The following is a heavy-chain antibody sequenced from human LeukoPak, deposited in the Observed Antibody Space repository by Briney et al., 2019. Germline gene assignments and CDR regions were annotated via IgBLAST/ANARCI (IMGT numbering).Heavy chain of an antibody. D-gene: IGHD6-6*01. CDR2: ISSSNNYI. J-gene: IGHJ4*02. CDR3: ARELISSSSVLPPDY. Sequence: GGSLRLSCAASGFTFSTYSMNWVRQAPGKGLEWVSSISSSNNYIFYADSVKGRSTISRDNAKNSLYLQMNSLRAEDTAVYYCARELISSSSVLPPDYWGQGTLVTVSS. V-gene: IGHV3-21*06. CDR1: GFTFSTYS.